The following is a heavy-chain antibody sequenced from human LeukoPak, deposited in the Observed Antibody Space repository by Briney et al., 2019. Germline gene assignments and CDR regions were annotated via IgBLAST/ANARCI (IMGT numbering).Heavy chain of an antibody. CDR1: GYSFLSYW. J-gene: IGHJ4*02. D-gene: IGHD2-21*02. CDR2: IYPGDSDT. Sequence: ESLKISCKGSGYSFLSYWIGWVRQIPGKGLECMGIIYPGDSDTKYSPSFQGQVTISADKSISSAYLQWSSLKASDTAMYYCAICRDGGDCYSNFDSWGQGTLVTVSS. V-gene: IGHV5-51*01. CDR3: AICRDGGDCYSNFDS.